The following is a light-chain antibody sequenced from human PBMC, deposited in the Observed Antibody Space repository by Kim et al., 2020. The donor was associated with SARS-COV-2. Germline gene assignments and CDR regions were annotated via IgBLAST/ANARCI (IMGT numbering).Light chain of an antibody. CDR1: SSNIGSNY. CDR3: AAWDDSLSGPV. CDR2: RNN. Sequence: GQWATFSCAGSSSNIGSNYVYWYQQLPGTAPKLLIYRNNQRPSGVPDRFSGSKSGTSASLAISGLRSEDEADYYCAAWDDSLSGPVFGGGTKLTVL. J-gene: IGLJ3*02. V-gene: IGLV1-47*01.